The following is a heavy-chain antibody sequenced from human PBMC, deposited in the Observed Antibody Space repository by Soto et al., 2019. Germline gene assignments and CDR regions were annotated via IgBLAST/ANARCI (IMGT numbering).Heavy chain of an antibody. CDR1: GFTFSTYG. J-gene: IGHJ3*01. CDR2: ISGSGGRT. D-gene: IGHD1-26*01. CDR3: AKRAYSGSYYSAFDV. Sequence: EVQLLESGGGLIQPGGSLRLSCAASGFTFSTYGMSWVRQAPGKGLEWVAAISGSGGRTYSADSVNGRFTISRDNSKNTLYLQMSSLRADDTAVYYCAKRAYSGSYYSAFDVWGQGAMVTVSS. V-gene: IGHV3-23*01.